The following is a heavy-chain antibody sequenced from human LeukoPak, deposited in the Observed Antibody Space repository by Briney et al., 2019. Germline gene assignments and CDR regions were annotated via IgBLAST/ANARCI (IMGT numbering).Heavy chain of an antibody. Sequence: GESLKISFKGSGYRFTNYYIAWVRPMPGKGLEWMGIIHPGDSEARYRPSFQGQVTMSVDKSITTAYLQWNNLKPSDTATYYCARDRGTNFLDYWGQGTPVTV. D-gene: IGHD1/OR15-1a*01. CDR2: IHPGDSEA. CDR3: ARDRGTNFLDY. CDR1: GYRFTNYY. V-gene: IGHV5-51*01. J-gene: IGHJ4*02.